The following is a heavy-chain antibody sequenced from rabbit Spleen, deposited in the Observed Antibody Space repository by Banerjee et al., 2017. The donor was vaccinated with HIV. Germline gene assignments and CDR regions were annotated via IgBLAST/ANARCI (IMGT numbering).Heavy chain of an antibody. J-gene: IGHJ4*01. CDR3: ARDAGTGDYIDVYFNL. D-gene: IGHD8-1*01. CDR1: GFSFSSNW. Sequence: QEQLVESGGGLVQPGGTLTLTCTASGFSFSSNWICWVRQAPGKGLEWIGCIYTGNGKTYYASWAKGRFTISKSSSTTVTLQMTSLTAADTATYFCARDAGTGDYIDVYFNLWGPGTLVTVS. CDR2: IYTGNGKT. V-gene: IGHV1S45*01.